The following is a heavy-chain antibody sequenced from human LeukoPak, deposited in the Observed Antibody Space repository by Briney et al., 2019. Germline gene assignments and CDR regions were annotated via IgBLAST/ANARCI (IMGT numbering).Heavy chain of an antibody. CDR3: ASDTIRGLIFLDH. Sequence: GGSLRLSCAASGFTFSSYWMSWVRQAPGKGLEWVGSISDSGGRTKYADSVKGRFTISRDNSKNTLFLQMNSLRIDDTAVYYCASDTIRGLIFLDHWGQGTLVTVSS. CDR2: ISDSGGRT. V-gene: IGHV3-23*01. CDR1: GFTFSSYW. D-gene: IGHD3-10*01. J-gene: IGHJ4*02.